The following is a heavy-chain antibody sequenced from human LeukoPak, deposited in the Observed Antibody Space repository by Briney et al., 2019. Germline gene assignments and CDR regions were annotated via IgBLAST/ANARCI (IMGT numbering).Heavy chain of an antibody. D-gene: IGHD6-19*01. CDR2: ISSNGGST. J-gene: IGHJ4*02. CDR3: ARVVVGWTENTCDF. V-gene: IGHV3-64*04. CDR1: GFTFSSYA. Sequence: PGGSLRLSCSASGFTFSSYAMHWVRQAPGKGLEYVSAISSNGGSTYYADSVKGRFTLSRDNARNSLFMQINTLRDDDTAVYFCARVVVGWTENTCDFWGQGTLVSVSS.